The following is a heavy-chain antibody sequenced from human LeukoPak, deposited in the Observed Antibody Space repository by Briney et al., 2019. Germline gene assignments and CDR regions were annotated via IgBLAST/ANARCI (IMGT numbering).Heavy chain of an antibody. J-gene: IGHJ4*02. CDR3: ARHNSDTAMVHYFDY. V-gene: IGHV4-39*01. D-gene: IGHD5-18*01. Sequence: IPSETLSLTCTVSGGSISSSSYYWGWIRQPPGKGLEWIGSIYYSGSTYYNPSLKSRVTISVDTSKNQFSLKLSSVTAADTAVYYCARHNSDTAMVHYFDYWGQGTLVTVSS. CDR1: GGSISSSSYY. CDR2: IYYSGST.